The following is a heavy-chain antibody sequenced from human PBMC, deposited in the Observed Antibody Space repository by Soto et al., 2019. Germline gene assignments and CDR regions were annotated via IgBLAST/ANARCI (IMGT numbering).Heavy chain of an antibody. CDR1: GGSFSSANHY. CDR2: IYYSGST. Sequence: QVQLQESGPGLVQPSQTLSLTCTVSGGSFSSANHYWTWIRQPPGKGLEWIGYIYYSGSTYYNPSLKSRVIISLDTSKKQFSLKLRSVTAADTAVYYCASAHGHYPHFDYWGQGTLVTVSS. V-gene: IGHV4-30-4*01. D-gene: IGHD4-17*01. CDR3: ASAHGHYPHFDY. J-gene: IGHJ4*02.